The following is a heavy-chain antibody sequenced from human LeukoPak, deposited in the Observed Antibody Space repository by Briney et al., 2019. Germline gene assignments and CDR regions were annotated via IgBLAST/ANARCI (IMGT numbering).Heavy chain of an antibody. Sequence: SETLSLTCTVSGASISGYHWNWIRQPAGKGLEWIGRIYASGSTNYNPSLKSRVTISVDKSKNQFSLRLSFVTAADTAVYYCASGYSGHDSIDYWGQGTLGTVSS. CDR3: ASGYSGHDSIDY. V-gene: IGHV4-4*07. CDR1: GASISGYH. J-gene: IGHJ4*02. D-gene: IGHD5-12*01. CDR2: IYASGST.